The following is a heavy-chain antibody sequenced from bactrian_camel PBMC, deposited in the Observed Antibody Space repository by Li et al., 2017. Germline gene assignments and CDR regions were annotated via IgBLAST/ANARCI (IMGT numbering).Heavy chain of an antibody. Sequence: LVESGGGFVQPGGSLRLSCAASGFTFSTASMYWVRQAPEKGLEWVAGINSGGGATLYSPSVEGRFTISRDNVKNTLYLQLDSLNTEDTAMYYCAKDPKMYGGSWLSPDIDHWGQGTQVTVS. V-gene: IGHV3S1*01. CDR2: INSGGGAT. CDR3: AKDPKMYGGSWLSPDIDH. CDR1: GFTFSTAS. J-gene: IGHJ4*01. D-gene: IGHD6*01.